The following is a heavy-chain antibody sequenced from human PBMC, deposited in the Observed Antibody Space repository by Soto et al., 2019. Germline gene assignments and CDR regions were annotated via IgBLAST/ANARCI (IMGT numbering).Heavy chain of an antibody. D-gene: IGHD4-17*01. CDR1: GGTFSSYA. CDR2: IIPIFGTA. V-gene: IGHV1-69*13. CDR3: ARDAFGYGDYTQFDY. J-gene: IGHJ4*02. Sequence: GASVKVSCKASGGTFSSYAISWVRQAPGQGLEWMGGIIPIFGTANYAQKFQGRVTITADESTSTAYMELSSLRSEDTAVHYCARDAFGYGDYTQFDYWGQGTLVTVSS.